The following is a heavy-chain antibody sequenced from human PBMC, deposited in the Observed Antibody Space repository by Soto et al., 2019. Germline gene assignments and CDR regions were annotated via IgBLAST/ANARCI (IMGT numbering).Heavy chain of an antibody. CDR2: IYYSGNT. J-gene: IGHJ4*02. Sequence: ALETLSVTCTVSGGSSIPLYWSWLRQPPGKGLEWIGYIYYSGNTNYNPSLNSRVTMSVDTSENQFSLNLGSVTAADTAVYYCARGQRRPYTDTWATFDYWGQGALVTVSP. CDR3: ARGQRRPYTDTWATFDY. V-gene: IGHV4-59*11. D-gene: IGHD2-2*02. CDR1: GGSSIPLY.